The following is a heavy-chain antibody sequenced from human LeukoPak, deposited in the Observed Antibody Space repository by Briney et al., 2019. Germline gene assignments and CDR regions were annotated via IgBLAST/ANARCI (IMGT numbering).Heavy chain of an antibody. CDR2: IYHSGST. J-gene: IGHJ4*02. D-gene: IGHD3-10*01. CDR3: ARVTTYTYYYGSGHEAYFDY. Sequence: SETLSLTCTVSGYSISSGYYWGWIRQPPGKGLEWIGSIYHSGSTYYNPSLKSRVTISVDTSKNQFSLKLSSVTAADTAVYYCARVTTYTYYYGSGHEAYFDYWGQGTLVTVSS. CDR1: GYSISSGYY. V-gene: IGHV4-38-2*02.